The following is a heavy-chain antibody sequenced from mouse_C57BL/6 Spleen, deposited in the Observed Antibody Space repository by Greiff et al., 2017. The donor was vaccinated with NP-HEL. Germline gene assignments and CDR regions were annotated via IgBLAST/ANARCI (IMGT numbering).Heavy chain of an antibody. Sequence: EVQGVESGEGLVKPGGSLKLSCAASGFTFSSYAMSWVRQTPEKRLEWVAYISSGGDYIYYADTVKGRFTISRDNARNTLYLQMSSLKSEDTAMYYCTRAIYYYGRGYFDVWGTGTTVTVSS. CDR3: TRAIYYYGRGYFDV. V-gene: IGHV5-9-1*02. CDR2: ISSGGDYI. D-gene: IGHD1-1*01. J-gene: IGHJ1*03. CDR1: GFTFSSYA.